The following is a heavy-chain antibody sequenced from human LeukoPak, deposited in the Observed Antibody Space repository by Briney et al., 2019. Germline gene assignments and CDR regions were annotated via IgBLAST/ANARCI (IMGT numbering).Heavy chain of an antibody. D-gene: IGHD3-10*01. CDR2: ISYDGSNK. CDR3: ARAVHYSGTSDQYTGGWYYFDF. CDR1: GFSNYT. J-gene: IGHJ4*02. Sequence: PGGSLRLSCAASGFSNYTMHWVRQAPDKGLEWVAVISYDGSNKYYADSVKGRFTISRDNSKSTLYLQMNFLRAEDTAVYYCARAVHYSGTSDQYTGGWYYFDFWGQGTLVTVSS. V-gene: IGHV3-30*04.